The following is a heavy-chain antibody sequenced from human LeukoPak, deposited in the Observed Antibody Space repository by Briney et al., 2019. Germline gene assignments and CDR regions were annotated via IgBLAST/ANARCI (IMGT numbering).Heavy chain of an antibody. V-gene: IGHV4-59*01. CDR2: IYYSGST. CDR1: GGSMRSYY. J-gene: IGHJ4*02. CDR3: ARFKRADGWSYFDY. Sequence: PSETLSLTCTVSGGSMRSYYWSWIRQPPGKGLEWIGYIYYSGSTNYNPSLKSRVTISVDTSKNQFSLKLNSVTAADTAVYYCARFKRADGWSYFDYWGQGTLVTVSS. D-gene: IGHD6-19*01.